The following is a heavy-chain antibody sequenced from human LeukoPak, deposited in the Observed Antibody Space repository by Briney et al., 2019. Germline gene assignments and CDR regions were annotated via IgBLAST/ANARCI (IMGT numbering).Heavy chain of an antibody. CDR2: ISSTGGT. J-gene: IGHJ4*02. CDR3: ARRSVTRWYYSD. V-gene: IGHV4-4*09. CDR1: GASIRSYY. D-gene: IGHD3-10*01. Sequence: RSSETLSLTCSVSGASIRSYYWSWIRQPPGKGLEWIGYISSTGGTNYSPSLTSRATVSVDTSKNLFSQELESGTAADTAVYFCARRSVTRWYYSDWGQGTLVTVSS.